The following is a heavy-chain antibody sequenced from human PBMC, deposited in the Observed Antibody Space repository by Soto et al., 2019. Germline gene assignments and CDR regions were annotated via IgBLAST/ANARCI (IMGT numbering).Heavy chain of an antibody. V-gene: IGHV3-23*01. CDR2: ISGSGGST. J-gene: IGHJ4*02. CDR3: AKGLYPSQAYCSGGSCYLPFDY. Sequence: GGSLRLSCAASGFTFSSYAMSWVRQAPGKGLEWVSAISGSGGSTYYADSVKGRFTISRDNSKNTLYLQMNSLRAEDTAVYYCAKGLYPSQAYCSGGSCYLPFDYWGQGTLVTVSS. CDR1: GFTFSSYA. D-gene: IGHD2-15*01.